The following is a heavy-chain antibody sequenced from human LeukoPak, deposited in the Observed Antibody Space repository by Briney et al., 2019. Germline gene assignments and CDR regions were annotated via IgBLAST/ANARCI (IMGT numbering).Heavy chain of an antibody. Sequence: SQTLSLTCTVSGGSISSGSYYWSWIRQPAGKGLEWIGRIYTSGSTNYNPSLKSRVTISVDTSNNQFSLKLSSVTAADTAVYYCARVDGLYGSGSYYWGQGTLVTVSS. V-gene: IGHV4-61*02. J-gene: IGHJ4*02. CDR2: IYTSGST. CDR1: GGSISSGSYY. D-gene: IGHD3-10*01. CDR3: ARVDGLYGSGSYY.